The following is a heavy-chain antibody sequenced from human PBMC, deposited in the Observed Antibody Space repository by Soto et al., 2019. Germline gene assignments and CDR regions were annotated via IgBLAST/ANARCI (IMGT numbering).Heavy chain of an antibody. J-gene: IGHJ3*02. V-gene: IGHV4-59*12. CDR2: ISDGGST. D-gene: IGHD1-26*01. Sequence: SETLSLTCNVSGGSIYTYYWNWIRQSPGKGLEWIGYISDGGSTNYNPSLKSRVTISVDTSKKQVSLKLSSVTAADTAVYFCTRDQSGTPDIWGQGTMVTVSS. CDR3: TRDQSGTPDI. CDR1: GGSIYTYY.